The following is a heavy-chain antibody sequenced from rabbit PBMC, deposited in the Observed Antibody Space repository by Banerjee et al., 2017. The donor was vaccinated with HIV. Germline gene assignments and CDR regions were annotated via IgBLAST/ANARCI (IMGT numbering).Heavy chain of an antibody. J-gene: IGHJ4*01. CDR2: IYAGSSGST. CDR1: GFSFSSSYY. D-gene: IGHD6-1*01. CDR3: AGYTYGYGAYVNL. Sequence: QSLEESGGDLVKPGASLTLTCTASGFSFSSSYYMCWVRQAPGKGLEWIGCIYAGSSGSTYYASWAKGRFTISKTSSTTVTLQMTSLTAADTATYFCAGYTYGYGAYVNLWGPGTLVTVS. V-gene: IGHV1S40*01.